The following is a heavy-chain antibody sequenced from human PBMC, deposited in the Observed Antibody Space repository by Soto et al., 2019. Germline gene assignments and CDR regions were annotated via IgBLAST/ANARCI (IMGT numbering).Heavy chain of an antibody. CDR2: IYTSGST. J-gene: IGHJ4*02. Sequence: SETLSLTCTVSGGSISSYYWSWIRQPAGKGLEWIGRIYTSGSTNYNPSLKSRVTMSVDTSKNQFSLKLSSVTAADTAVYYCARGQIYCGGDCYLFDYWGQGTLVTV. CDR3: ARGQIYCGGDCYLFDY. V-gene: IGHV4-4*07. D-gene: IGHD2-21*02. CDR1: GGSISSYY.